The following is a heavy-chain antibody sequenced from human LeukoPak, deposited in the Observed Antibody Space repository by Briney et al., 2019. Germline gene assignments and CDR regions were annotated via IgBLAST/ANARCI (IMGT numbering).Heavy chain of an antibody. J-gene: IGHJ3*02. Sequence: PSETLSLTCTVSGGSISSYYWSWIRQPAGKGLEWIGRIYTSGSTNYNPSLKSRVTMSVDTSKNQFSLKLSSVTAADTAVYYCARDLFCDLRSDDAFDIWGQGTMVTVSS. CDR3: ARDLFCDLRSDDAFDI. CDR1: GGSISSYY. V-gene: IGHV4-4*07. D-gene: IGHD2-21*01. CDR2: IYTSGST.